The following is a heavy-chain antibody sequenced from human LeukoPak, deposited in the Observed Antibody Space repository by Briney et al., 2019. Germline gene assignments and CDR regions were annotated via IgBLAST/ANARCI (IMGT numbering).Heavy chain of an antibody. V-gene: IGHV3-21*01. CDR1: GFTFSDYS. Sequence: PGGSLRLSCPASGFTFSDYSMSWVRQAPGTGLEWVSSISSSSDYIYYADSVKGRFTISRDNARNSLYLQMNSLRAEDTAVYYCARSRSVSNYKGMDIWGQGTTVTVSS. CDR2: ISSSSDYI. J-gene: IGHJ6*02. D-gene: IGHD5/OR15-5a*01. CDR3: ARSRSVSNYKGMDI.